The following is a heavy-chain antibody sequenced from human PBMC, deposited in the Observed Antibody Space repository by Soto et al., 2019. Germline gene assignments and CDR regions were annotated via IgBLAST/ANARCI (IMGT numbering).Heavy chain of an antibody. J-gene: IGHJ4*02. V-gene: IGHV1-46*01. CDR1: GFTFINYY. CDR2: INPSGDST. CDR3: AKITVRQWLLSRYFAY. D-gene: IGHD3-3*01. Sequence: ASVKVSCKASGFTFINYYMHWVRQAPGQGLEWMGVINPSGDSTNYAQKFQGRVTMTRDTSTSTVYMDLSSLRSEDTAVYYCAKITVRQWLLSRYFAYWGQGSPVTVSS.